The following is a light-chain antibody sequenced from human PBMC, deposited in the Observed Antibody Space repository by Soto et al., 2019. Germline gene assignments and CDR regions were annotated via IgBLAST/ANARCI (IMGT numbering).Light chain of an antibody. CDR1: QSVSSSY. Sequence: EIVLTQSPGTLSLSPGERATLSCRASQSVSSSYLAWYQQKPGQAPRLLIYGASSRATGIPDRFSGSGSGTDFTLTINRLEPEDFAVYYCQQYGSPSLTFGGGTKVEIK. J-gene: IGKJ4*01. CDR2: GAS. V-gene: IGKV3-20*01. CDR3: QQYGSPSLT.